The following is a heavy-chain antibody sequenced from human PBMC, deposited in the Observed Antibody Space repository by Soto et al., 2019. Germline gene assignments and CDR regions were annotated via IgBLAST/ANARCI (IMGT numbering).Heavy chain of an antibody. CDR1: GFICSSYD. Sequence: GGSLRLSCAASGFICSSYDMSWVRQAPGKGLEWVSTILVDGRTFYVDSVKGRFTIPRDSSQNTVYLQMNSLTAGDTALYYGAKATATGGGAFDICGQGTMVTVSS. D-gene: IGHD2-8*02. CDR3: AKATATGGGAFDI. V-gene: IGHV3-23*01. CDR2: ILVDGRT. J-gene: IGHJ3*02.